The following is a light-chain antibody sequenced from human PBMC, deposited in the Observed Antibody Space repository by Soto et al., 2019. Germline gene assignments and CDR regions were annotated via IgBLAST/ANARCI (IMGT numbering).Light chain of an antibody. Sequence: QSVLTQPASVSGSPGQSITISCTGTSSDVGYYNYVSWYQQHPGKAPKLIIYEVFRRPSGVSNRFSGSKSGNTASLTISGLQAEDEADYYCSSYTSSSTRVFGTGTKLTVL. CDR1: SSDVGYYNY. CDR2: EVF. V-gene: IGLV2-14*01. CDR3: SSYTSSSTRV. J-gene: IGLJ1*01.